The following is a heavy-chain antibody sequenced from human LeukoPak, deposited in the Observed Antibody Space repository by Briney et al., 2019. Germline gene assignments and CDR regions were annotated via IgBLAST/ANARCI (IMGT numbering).Heavy chain of an antibody. D-gene: IGHD3-10*01. V-gene: IGHV3-74*01. CDR1: GFTFSSYW. J-gene: IGHJ4*02. CDR3: ARGVSGGYYYGSGSYFGY. Sequence: GGSLRLSCAASGFTFSSYWMHWVRQAPGKGLVWVSRINSDGSSTSYADSVKGRFTISRDNAKNSLYLQMNSVRAEDTAVYYCARGVSGGYYYGSGSYFGYWGQGTLVTVSS. CDR2: INSDGSST.